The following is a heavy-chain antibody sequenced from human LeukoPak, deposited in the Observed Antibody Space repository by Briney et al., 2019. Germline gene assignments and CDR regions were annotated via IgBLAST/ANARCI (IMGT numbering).Heavy chain of an antibody. CDR3: ARHGFFAAPFDY. V-gene: IGHV4-4*02. Sequence: SGTLSLTCAVSGGSISSSNWWSWVRQPPGKGLEWIGEIYHSGSTNYNPSLKSRVTISVDTSKNQFSLKLSSVTAADTAVYYCARHGFFAAPFDYWGQGTLVTVSS. CDR1: GGSISSSNW. CDR2: IYHSGST. J-gene: IGHJ4*02. D-gene: IGHD6-6*01.